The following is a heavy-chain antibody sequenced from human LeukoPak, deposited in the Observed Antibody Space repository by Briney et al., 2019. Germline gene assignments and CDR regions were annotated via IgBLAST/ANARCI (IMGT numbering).Heavy chain of an antibody. D-gene: IGHD4-23*01. Sequence: PGGSLRLSCAASGFTFSAYTMNWVRQAPGKGLEWVSSITSSNTYIYYAESVKGRFTISRDNAKNSLYLQMNSLRGEDTAVYYCARGVVRFDYRGQGTLVTVSS. CDR2: ITSSNTYI. CDR3: ARGVVRFDY. J-gene: IGHJ4*02. V-gene: IGHV3-21*01. CDR1: GFTFSAYT.